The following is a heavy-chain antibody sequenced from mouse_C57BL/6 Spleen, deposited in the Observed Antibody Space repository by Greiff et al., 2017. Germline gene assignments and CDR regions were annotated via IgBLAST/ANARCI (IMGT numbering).Heavy chain of an antibody. Sequence: EVMLVESGGGLVKPGGSLKLSCAASGFTFSSYAMSWVRQTPEKRLEWVATISDGGSYTYYPDNVKGRFTISRDNAKNNLYLQMSHLKSEDTAMYYGGRVGGSSLYDAMDYWGQGTSVTVSA. D-gene: IGHD1-1*01. J-gene: IGHJ4*01. CDR3: GRVGGSSLYDAMDY. CDR1: GFTFSSYA. V-gene: IGHV5-4*03. CDR2: ISDGGSYT.